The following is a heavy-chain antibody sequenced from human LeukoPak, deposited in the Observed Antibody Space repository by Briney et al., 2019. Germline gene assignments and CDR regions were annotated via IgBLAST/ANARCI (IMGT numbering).Heavy chain of an antibody. V-gene: IGHV4-38-2*02. J-gene: IGHJ4*02. CDR2: IYHSGST. D-gene: IGHD4-23*01. CDR3: ARGGLRWSYYFDY. Sequence: NPSETLSLTCTVSGYSISSGYYWGWIRQPPGKGLEWIGSIYHSGSTYYNPSLKSRVTISVDTSKNQFSLKLSSVTAADTAVYYCARGGLRWSYYFDYWGQGTLVTVSS. CDR1: GYSISSGYY.